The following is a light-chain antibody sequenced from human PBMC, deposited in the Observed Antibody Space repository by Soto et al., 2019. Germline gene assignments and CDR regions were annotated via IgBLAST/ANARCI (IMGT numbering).Light chain of an antibody. V-gene: IGKV1-5*01. Sequence: DIQMTQSPSTLSASVGDRVTISCRASRRISSWLAWYQQQPGKAPKLLVYDASTLQSGVPSRFSGNGSGTEFTLTISRLQPEDLATYFCQQYNGYPWTLGQGTKVDIK. CDR1: RRISSW. CDR2: DAS. J-gene: IGKJ1*01. CDR3: QQYNGYPWT.